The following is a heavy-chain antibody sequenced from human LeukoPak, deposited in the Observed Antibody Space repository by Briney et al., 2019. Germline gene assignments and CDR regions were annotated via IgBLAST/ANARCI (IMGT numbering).Heavy chain of an antibody. CDR3: TTRPGSGSYRNPSD. CDR1: GFTFSNAW. Sequence: GGSLRLSCAASGFTFSNAWMSWVRQAPGKGLEWVGRSKSKTDGGTTDYAAPVKGRFTISRDDSKNTLYLQMNSLKTEDTAVYYCTTRPGSGSYRNPSDWGQGTLVTVSS. V-gene: IGHV3-15*01. J-gene: IGHJ4*02. CDR2: SKSKTDGGTT. D-gene: IGHD1-26*01.